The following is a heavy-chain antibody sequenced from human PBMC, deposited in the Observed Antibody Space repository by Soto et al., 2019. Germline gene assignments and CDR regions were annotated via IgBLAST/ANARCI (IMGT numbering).Heavy chain of an antibody. CDR1: GYTFTRYG. Sequence: QVHLVQSGAEVKKPGASVKVSCKTSGYTFTRYGISWVRQAPGQGLEWMGWISGYDGRTNFAQKVQDRVTMTTDTSTRTVYKELRSLSSDDTAVYYCAREGDVPYYYYGMDVWGQGTTVTVSS. J-gene: IGHJ6*02. D-gene: IGHD2-21*02. V-gene: IGHV1-18*01. CDR2: ISGYDGRT. CDR3: AREGDVPYYYYGMDV.